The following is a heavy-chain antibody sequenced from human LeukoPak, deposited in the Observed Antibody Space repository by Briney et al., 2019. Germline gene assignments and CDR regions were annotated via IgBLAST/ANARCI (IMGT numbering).Heavy chain of an antibody. Sequence: SETLSLTCTVSGGSISSSSYYWGWIRQPPGKGLEWIGSIYYSGSTYYNPSLKSRVTISVDTSKNQFSLKLSSVTAADTAVYYCARDSYQLLVYYYYYMDVWGKGTTVTVSS. D-gene: IGHD2-2*01. CDR3: ARDSYQLLVYYYYYMDV. CDR1: GGSISSSSYY. J-gene: IGHJ6*03. CDR2: IYYSGST. V-gene: IGHV4-39*07.